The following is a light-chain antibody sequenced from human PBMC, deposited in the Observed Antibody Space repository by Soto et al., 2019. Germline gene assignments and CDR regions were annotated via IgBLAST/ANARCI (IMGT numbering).Light chain of an antibody. Sequence: NVLTQSPATLPVSPGETVTLSCRASQRVSANYLAWYQVKPGQTPRLLIYNSSTRATGTPDRFSGSGSGTDFSLTIRRLEPGDFGLYYCQQYSDSGQVTFGGGTKLEI. CDR1: QRVSANY. V-gene: IGKV3D-20*02. CDR3: QQYSDSGQVT. J-gene: IGKJ4*01. CDR2: NSS.